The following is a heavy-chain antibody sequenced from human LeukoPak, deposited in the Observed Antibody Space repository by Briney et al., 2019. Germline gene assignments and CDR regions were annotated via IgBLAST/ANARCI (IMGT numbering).Heavy chain of an antibody. J-gene: IGHJ4*02. CDR1: GFTFSSYA. V-gene: IGHV3-23*01. CDR2: ISGSGGST. CDR3: ARDWVRTSRMEPPWPYYFDY. Sequence: PGGSLRLSCAASGFTFSSYAMSWVRQAPGKGLEWVSAISGSGGSTYYADSVKGRFTISRDNSKNTLYLQMNSLRAEDTAVYYCARDWVRTSRMEPPWPYYFDYWGQGTQVTVSS. D-gene: IGHD1-14*01.